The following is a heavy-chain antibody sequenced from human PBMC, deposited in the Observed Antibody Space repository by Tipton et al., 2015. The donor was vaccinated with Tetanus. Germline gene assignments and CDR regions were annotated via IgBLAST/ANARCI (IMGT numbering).Heavy chain of an antibody. Sequence: QVQLVQSGPEVKKPGSSVKVSCKASGGAFTNYALSWVRQAPGQGLEWVGGITPIFGTTNSAPKFQGKVTITADKSTNTAYMELSSLRSEDTAVYYCARERIEAFYYHGLDVWGSGTTVTVSS. CDR2: ITPIFGTT. V-gene: IGHV1-69*06. CDR1: GGAFTNYA. D-gene: IGHD2-21*01. J-gene: IGHJ6*04. CDR3: ARERIEAFYYHGLDV.